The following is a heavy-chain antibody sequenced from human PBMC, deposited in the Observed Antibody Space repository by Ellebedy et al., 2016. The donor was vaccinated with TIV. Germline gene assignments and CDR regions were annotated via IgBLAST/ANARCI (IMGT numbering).Heavy chain of an antibody. V-gene: IGHV3-7*01. Sequence: GESLKISCAASGFTLSDYWMSWVRQAPGKGLEWVANIKQDGSDKNYGDSVKGRFTISRDNAKNTLYLQMNSLRVEDSAIYTCARDSAGWAVADYWGQGALVTVSS. J-gene: IGHJ4*02. CDR2: IKQDGSDK. CDR1: GFTLSDYW. CDR3: ARDSAGWAVADY. D-gene: IGHD6-19*01.